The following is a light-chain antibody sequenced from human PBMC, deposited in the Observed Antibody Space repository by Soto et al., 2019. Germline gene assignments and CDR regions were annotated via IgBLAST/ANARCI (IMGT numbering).Light chain of an antibody. J-gene: IGKJ4*01. CDR1: QSISSY. V-gene: IGKV1-39*01. CDR3: QQSSSTVLT. Sequence: DIPMTQSPSSLSASVGDRVTITCRASQSISSYLNVYQQKPGKAPKLLIYAAASLQGGVPSRFSGSGSGTDFTLTISTLQRDDCAIYYCQQSSSTVLTFGGGNTVEIK. CDR2: AAA.